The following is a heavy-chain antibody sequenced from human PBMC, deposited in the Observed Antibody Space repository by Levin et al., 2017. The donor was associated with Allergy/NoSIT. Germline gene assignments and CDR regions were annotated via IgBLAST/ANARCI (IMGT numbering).Heavy chain of an antibody. J-gene: IGHJ3*02. V-gene: IGHV2-5*02. CDR3: AHFGGRSAIGYAFDI. CDR2: VYWDDDK. Sequence: KTSGPTLVKPTQTLTLTCTFSGFSLSTRGVGVGWIRQPPGKAPEWLGLVYWDDDKPQNPSLRSRLTITKDTSNNRVVLTITNMDPVDTATYYCAHFGGRSAIGYAFDIWGQGTMVTVSS. CDR1: GFSLSTRGVG. D-gene: IGHD3-3*01.